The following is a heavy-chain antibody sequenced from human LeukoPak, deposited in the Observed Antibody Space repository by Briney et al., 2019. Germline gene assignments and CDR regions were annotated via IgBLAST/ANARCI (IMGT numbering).Heavy chain of an antibody. CDR2: ISSGNIYT. Sequence: PGGSLRLSCAASGFTFSDHYMSWIRQAPGKGLEWLSDISSGNIYTKYADSVKGRFTISRDNAKNSLYLQMNSLRAEDTAVYYCARDVNFDYWGQGTLVTVSS. V-gene: IGHV3-11*06. CDR3: ARDVNFDY. J-gene: IGHJ4*02. CDR1: GFTFSDHY.